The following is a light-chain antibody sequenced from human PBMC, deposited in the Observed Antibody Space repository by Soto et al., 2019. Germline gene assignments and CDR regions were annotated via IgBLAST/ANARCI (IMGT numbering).Light chain of an antibody. Sequence: EIVLTQSPGTLSLSPGERATLSCRASQSVSNNYLAWYQQKPGQAPRFLMYGASSRATGTPDRFSGSGSGTDFTLTISRLEPEDYAVYYCQQYGSSPVSFGPGTKVAIK. CDR3: QQYGSSPVS. CDR1: QSVSNNY. CDR2: GAS. J-gene: IGKJ3*01. V-gene: IGKV3-20*01.